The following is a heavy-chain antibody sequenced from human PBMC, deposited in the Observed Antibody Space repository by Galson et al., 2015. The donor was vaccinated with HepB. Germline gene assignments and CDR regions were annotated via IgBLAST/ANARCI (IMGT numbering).Heavy chain of an antibody. V-gene: IGHV3-30*02. Sequence: GKGLEWVSFIRYDRTNEYYADSVKGRFTISRDNSKNTLYLQMNSLRAEDTAVYYCAKESTVTTKNWFDPWGQGTLVTVSS. CDR2: IRYDRTNE. CDR3: AKESTVTTKNWFDP. D-gene: IGHD4-17*01. J-gene: IGHJ5*02.